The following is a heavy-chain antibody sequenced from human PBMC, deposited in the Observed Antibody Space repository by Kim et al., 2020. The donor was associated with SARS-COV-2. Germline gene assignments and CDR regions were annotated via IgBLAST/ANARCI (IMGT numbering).Heavy chain of an antibody. CDR2: IHYSGTT. CDR1: GGSISSGSYY. Sequence: SETLSLTCTVSGGSISSGSYYWSWIRQLPGKGLEWIGYIHYSGTTYYNPSLKSRVTMSVDTSRNQFSLRLNSVTAADTAVYYCTRDLSSSLDAFDIWGRG. J-gene: IGHJ3*02. CDR3: TRDLSSSLDAFDI. V-gene: IGHV4-31*03.